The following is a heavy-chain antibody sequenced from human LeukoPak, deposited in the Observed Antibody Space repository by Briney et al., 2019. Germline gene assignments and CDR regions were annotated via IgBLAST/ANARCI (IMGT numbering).Heavy chain of an antibody. CDR1: GFTFSNYA. Sequence: GGSLRLSCAASGFTFSNYAMSWVRQAPGKGLEWVAVISYDGSNKYYADSVKGRFTISRDNSKNTLYLQMNSLRAEDTAVYYCARGYYYDSSGPRSPRSFDIWGQGTMVTVSS. CDR3: ARGYYYDSSGPRSPRSFDI. D-gene: IGHD3-22*01. CDR2: ISYDGSNK. V-gene: IGHV3-30-3*01. J-gene: IGHJ3*02.